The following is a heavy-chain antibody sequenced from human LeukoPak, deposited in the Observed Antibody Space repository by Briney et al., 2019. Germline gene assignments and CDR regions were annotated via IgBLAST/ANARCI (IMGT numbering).Heavy chain of an antibody. Sequence: PGGSLTLSCAASGFTFSGSAMHWVRQASGKGLEWVGRIRSKANSYATAYAASVKGRFTISRDDSKNTAYLQMNSLKTEDTAVYYCTRLGDDSRSESGPGYWGQGTLVTVSS. V-gene: IGHV3-73*01. CDR3: TRLGDDSRSESGPGY. D-gene: IGHD3-22*01. CDR1: GFTFSGSA. J-gene: IGHJ4*02. CDR2: IRSKANSYAT.